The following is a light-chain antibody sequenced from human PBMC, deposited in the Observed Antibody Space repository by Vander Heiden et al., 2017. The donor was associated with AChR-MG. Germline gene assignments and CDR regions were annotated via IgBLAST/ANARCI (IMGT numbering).Light chain of an antibody. Sequence: QSVLTQPPSASGTPGQRVTISCSGSSSNIGSNNVNWYQQLPGTAPKRLIYSNNQRPSGVPDRFSGSKSGTSASLAISGLQPEDEGDYYCAGWDDRLNGVIFGGGTKLTVL. CDR1: SSNIGSNN. J-gene: IGLJ2*01. V-gene: IGLV1-44*01. CDR2: SNN. CDR3: AGWDDRLNGVI.